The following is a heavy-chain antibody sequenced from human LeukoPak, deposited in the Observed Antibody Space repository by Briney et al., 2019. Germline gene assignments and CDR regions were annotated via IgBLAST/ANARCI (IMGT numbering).Heavy chain of an antibody. Sequence: SETLSLTCAVYGGSFGGYYWSWIRQPPGKGLEWIGEINHSGSTNYNPSLKSRVTISVDTSKNQFSLKLSSVTAADTAVYYCARRHFWSGYPHYYYRLNGMDVWGQGTTVTVSS. CDR1: GGSFGGYY. J-gene: IGHJ6*02. CDR3: ARRHFWSGYPHYYYRLNGMDV. CDR2: INHSGST. V-gene: IGHV4-34*01. D-gene: IGHD3-3*02.